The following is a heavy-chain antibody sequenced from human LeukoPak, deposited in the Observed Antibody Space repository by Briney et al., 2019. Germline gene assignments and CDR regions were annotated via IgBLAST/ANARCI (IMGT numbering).Heavy chain of an antibody. CDR3: ARDLIDYDSSGFYYPLGY. V-gene: IGHV3-23*01. D-gene: IGHD3-22*01. Sequence: PGGSLRLSCAASGFTFSSYAMSWVRQAPGKGLEWVSAISGSGGSTFYADSVKGRFTISRDNSKNTLYLQMNSLRAEDTAVYYCARDLIDYDSSGFYYPLGYWGQGTLVTVSS. CDR1: GFTFSSYA. CDR2: ISGSGGST. J-gene: IGHJ4*02.